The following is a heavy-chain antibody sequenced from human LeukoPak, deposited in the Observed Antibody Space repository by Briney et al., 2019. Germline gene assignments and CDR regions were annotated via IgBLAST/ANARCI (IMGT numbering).Heavy chain of an antibody. D-gene: IGHD6-19*01. CDR2: IKHDGSEK. CDR1: GFTFSSYY. Sequence: GGSLRLSCAASGFTFSSYYMSWVRQAPGKGLEWVANIKHDGSEKFYVDSVKGRFTIPRDNAKNTVFLQMNTLRAEDTAVYYCATEAGAAPDWYFDLWGRGTLVTVSS. J-gene: IGHJ2*01. CDR3: ATEAGAAPDWYFDL. V-gene: IGHV3-7*01.